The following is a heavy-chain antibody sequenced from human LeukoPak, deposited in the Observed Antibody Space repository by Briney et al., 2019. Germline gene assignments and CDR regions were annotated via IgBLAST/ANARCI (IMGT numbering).Heavy chain of an antibody. Sequence: SETLSLTCTVSGGSISSYYWSWIRQPPGKGLEWIGYIYYSGSTNYNPSLKSRVTISVDTSKNQFSLKLSSVTAADTAVYYCARADYYGSGSTDCWGQGTLVTVSS. J-gene: IGHJ4*02. CDR1: GGSISSYY. V-gene: IGHV4-59*01. CDR3: ARADYYGSGSTDC. D-gene: IGHD3-10*01. CDR2: IYYSGST.